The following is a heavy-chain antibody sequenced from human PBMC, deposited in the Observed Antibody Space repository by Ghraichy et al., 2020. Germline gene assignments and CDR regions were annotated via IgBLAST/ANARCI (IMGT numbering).Heavy chain of an antibody. D-gene: IGHD4-23*01. CDR2: IYYSGST. CDR1: GGSISSYY. J-gene: IGHJ5*02. Sequence: SETLSLTCTVSGGSISSYYWSWIRQPPGKGLEWIGYIYYSGSTNYNPSLKSRVTISVDTSKNQFSLKLSSVTAADTAVYYCARDYGGNTRQYNWFDPWGQGTLVTVPS. V-gene: IGHV4-59*01. CDR3: ARDYGGNTRQYNWFDP.